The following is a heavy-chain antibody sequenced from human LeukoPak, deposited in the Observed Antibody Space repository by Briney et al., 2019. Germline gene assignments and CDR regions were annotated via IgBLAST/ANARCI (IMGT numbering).Heavy chain of an antibody. J-gene: IGHJ4*02. Sequence: PGGPLRLSCAASGFTFDDYGMSWVRQAPGKGLEWVSGINWNGGSTGYADSVKGRFTISRDNAKNSLYLQMNSLRAEDTALYYCARDGSLYYYDSSGSVNYFDYWGQGTLVTVSS. D-gene: IGHD3-22*01. V-gene: IGHV3-20*04. CDR2: INWNGGST. CDR3: ARDGSLYYYDSSGSVNYFDY. CDR1: GFTFDDYG.